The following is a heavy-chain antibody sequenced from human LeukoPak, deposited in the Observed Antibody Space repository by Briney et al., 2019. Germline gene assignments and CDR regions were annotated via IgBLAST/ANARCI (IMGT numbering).Heavy chain of an antibody. J-gene: IGHJ3*02. CDR2: IYPGDSDT. CDR1: GYSFTSYW. Sequence: GESLKISCKGSGYSFTSYWIGWVRQMPGKGLEWMGIIYPGDSDTRYSPSFQGQVTISADKSISTAYLQWSSLKVSDTAMYYCARPDTTAAAVGAFDIWGQGTMVTVSS. CDR3: ARPDTTAAAVGAFDI. V-gene: IGHV5-51*01. D-gene: IGHD6-25*01.